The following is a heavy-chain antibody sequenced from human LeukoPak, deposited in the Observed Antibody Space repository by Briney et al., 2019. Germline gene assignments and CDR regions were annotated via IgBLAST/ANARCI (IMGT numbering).Heavy chain of an antibody. CDR2: IYYSGST. J-gene: IGHJ4*02. CDR3: ARRDCSSASCSFDY. V-gene: IGHV4-59*01. Sequence: SETLSLTCTVSGGSIGSYYWSWIRQPPGKGLEWIGYIYYSGSTNYNPSLKSRVTISIDTSKNQFSLKLSSVTAADTAVYYCARRDCSSASCSFDYWGQGTLVPVSS. CDR1: GGSIGSYY. D-gene: IGHD2-2*01.